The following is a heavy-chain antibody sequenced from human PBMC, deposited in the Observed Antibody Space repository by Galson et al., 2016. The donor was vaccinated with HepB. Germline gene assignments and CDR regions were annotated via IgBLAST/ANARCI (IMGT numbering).Heavy chain of an antibody. D-gene: IGHD3-16*01. CDR1: GFSIDSNYY. Sequence: SETLSLTCSVTGFSIDSNYYWAWIRQPPGRGPEWIGSISRSGTTSYSPSLKSRVTISLDKSRNHFSVMLTSVTAADTAMYYCARAWGSYNPCDYWGQGTLVTVSS. CDR2: ISRSGTT. J-gene: IGHJ4*02. CDR3: ARAWGSYNPCDY. V-gene: IGHV4-38-2*02.